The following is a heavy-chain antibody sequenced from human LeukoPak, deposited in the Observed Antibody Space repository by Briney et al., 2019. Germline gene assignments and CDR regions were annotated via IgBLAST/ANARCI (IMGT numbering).Heavy chain of an antibody. V-gene: IGHV3-30*04. CDR1: GFAFNNYA. Sequence: GGSLRLSCAASGFAFNNYAMHWVRQAPGKGREWVAYISFDGINKYYADSVKGRFTISRDDSKNTLYLQMNSLRPEDRAVYYCARALPRADTADYFDSWGQGTLVTVSS. D-gene: IGHD5-18*01. CDR3: ARALPRADTADYFDS. CDR2: ISFDGINK. J-gene: IGHJ4*02.